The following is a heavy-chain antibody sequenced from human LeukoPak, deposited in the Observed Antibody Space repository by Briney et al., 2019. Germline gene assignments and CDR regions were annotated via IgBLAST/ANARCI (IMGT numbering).Heavy chain of an antibody. Sequence: ASVKVSCKASGYTFTSYYMRWVRQAPGQGLEWMGWINPNIGTSNYAQKFQGRVTMTRDTSISTAYMELSRLRSDDTAVYYCARDIPRYNYGNYDYYMDVWGKGTTVTVSS. J-gene: IGHJ6*03. CDR1: GYTFTSYY. CDR2: INPNIGTS. CDR3: ARDIPRYNYGNYDYYMDV. D-gene: IGHD5-18*01. V-gene: IGHV1-2*02.